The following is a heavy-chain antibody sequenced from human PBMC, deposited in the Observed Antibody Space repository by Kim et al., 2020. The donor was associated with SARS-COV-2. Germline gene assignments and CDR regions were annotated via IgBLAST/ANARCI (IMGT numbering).Heavy chain of an antibody. Sequence: ASVKVSCKASGYTFTSYARNWVRQAPGQGLEWKGWIKTKTGNPTYAQGLTGRFVFSLDTSVSTAYLQISSLKAEDTAGYYCARVDYCSSTSCYRGAFDYW. CDR3: ARVDYCSSTSCYRGAFDY. V-gene: IGHV7-4-1*02. D-gene: IGHD2-2*01. J-gene: IGHJ4*01. CDR2: IKTKTGNP. CDR1: GYTFTSYA.